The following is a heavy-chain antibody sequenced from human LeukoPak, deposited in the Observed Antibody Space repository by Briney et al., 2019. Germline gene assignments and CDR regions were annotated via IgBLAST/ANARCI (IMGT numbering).Heavy chain of an antibody. J-gene: IGHJ4*02. D-gene: IGHD4-11*01. Sequence: GGSLRLSCAASGFTFSSYAKSWVRQAPGKGLEWVSAISGSGGSTYYADSVKGRFTISRDNSKNTLYLQMNSLRAEDTAVYYCAPPPTTVPVCDYWGQGTLVTVSS. CDR2: ISGSGGST. V-gene: IGHV3-23*01. CDR1: GFTFSSYA. CDR3: APPPTTVPVCDY.